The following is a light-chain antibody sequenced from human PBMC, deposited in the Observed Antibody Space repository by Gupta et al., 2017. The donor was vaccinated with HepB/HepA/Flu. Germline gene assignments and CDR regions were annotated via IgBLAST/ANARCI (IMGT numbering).Light chain of an antibody. CDR2: ENN. V-gene: IGLV6-57*03. CDR3: QSSDTNNPWV. Sequence: NFMLTQPHSVSESPGKTVTITCTRSSGTIASNYVQWYQRRPGSAPTTMVYENNQRPSGVPDRFSGSIDSSSNAASLTISGRKTEDEADYYCQSSDTNNPWVFGGGTKLTVL. CDR1: SGTIASNY. J-gene: IGLJ3*02.